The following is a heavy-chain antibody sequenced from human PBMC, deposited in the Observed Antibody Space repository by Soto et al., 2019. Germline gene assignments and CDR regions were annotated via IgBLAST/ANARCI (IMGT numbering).Heavy chain of an antibody. V-gene: IGHV3-23*01. CDR1: GFTFSSYA. Sequence: PGGSLRLSXAASGFTFSSYAMSWVRQAPGKGLEWVSAISGSGGSTYYADSVKGRFTISRDNSKNTLYLQMNSLRAEDTAVYYCAKGEGYSYGSLFDYWGQGTLVTVSS. J-gene: IGHJ4*02. CDR3: AKGEGYSYGSLFDY. D-gene: IGHD5-18*01. CDR2: ISGSGGST.